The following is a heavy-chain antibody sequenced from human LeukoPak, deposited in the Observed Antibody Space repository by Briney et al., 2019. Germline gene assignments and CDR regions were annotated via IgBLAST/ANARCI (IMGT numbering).Heavy chain of an antibody. CDR2: INHSDGGT. CDR3: ARIAAAGLPVDY. Sequence: ASVKVSCKASGYTFTSYYMHWVRQAPGQGLEWMGIINHSDGGTNFAQKFQGRVTMTRDMSTSTVYMELSSLRSEDTAVYYCARIAAAGLPVDYWGQGTLVTVSS. CDR1: GYTFTSYY. V-gene: IGHV1-46*01. J-gene: IGHJ4*02. D-gene: IGHD6-13*01.